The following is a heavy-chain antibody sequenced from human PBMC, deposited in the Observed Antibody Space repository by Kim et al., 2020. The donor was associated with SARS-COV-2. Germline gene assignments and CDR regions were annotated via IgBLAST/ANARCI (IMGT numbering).Heavy chain of an antibody. J-gene: IGHJ3*02. CDR2: FDPEDGET. D-gene: IGHD2-2*01. CDR1: GYTLTELS. V-gene: IGHV1-24*01. CDR3: ATPASNIVVVQAARKGAFDI. Sequence: ASVKVSCKVSGYTLTELSMHWVRQAPGKGLEWMGGFDPEDGETIYAQKFQGRVTMTEDTSTDTAYMELSSLRSEDTAVYYCATPASNIVVVQAARKGAFDIWGQGTMVTVSS.